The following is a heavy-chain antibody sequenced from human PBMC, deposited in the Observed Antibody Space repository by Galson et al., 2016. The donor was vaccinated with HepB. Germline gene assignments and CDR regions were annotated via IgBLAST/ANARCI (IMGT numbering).Heavy chain of an antibody. D-gene: IGHD3-9*01. J-gene: IGHJ6*02. Sequence: SETLSLTCTVSGGSFSSSSYSWGWIRQPPGRGLEWIGSIYYSGSTYYTPSLKSRVTISVDTSKNQFSLKLSSVTAADTAVYYCARGGAGYYYYGLDVWGQGTTVTVSS. V-gene: IGHV4-39*07. CDR3: ARGGAGYYYYGLDV. CDR2: IYYSGST. CDR1: GGSFSSSSYS.